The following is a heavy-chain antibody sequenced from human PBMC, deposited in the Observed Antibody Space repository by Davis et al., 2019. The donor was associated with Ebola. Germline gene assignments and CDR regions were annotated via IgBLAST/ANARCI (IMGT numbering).Heavy chain of an antibody. Sequence: AASVKVSCKASGGTFSSYAISWVRQAPGQGLEWMGGIIPIFGTANYAQKFQGRVTMTTDTSTSTAYMELRSLRSDDTAVYYCARDMGMVQEANWFDPWGQGTLVTVSS. CDR3: ARDMGMVQEANWFDP. D-gene: IGHD3-10*01. CDR1: GGTFSSYA. J-gene: IGHJ5*02. CDR2: IIPIFGTA. V-gene: IGHV1-69*05.